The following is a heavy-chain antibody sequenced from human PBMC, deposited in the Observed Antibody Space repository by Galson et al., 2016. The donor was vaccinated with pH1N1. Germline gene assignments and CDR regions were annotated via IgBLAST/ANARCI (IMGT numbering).Heavy chain of an antibody. V-gene: IGHV1-69*05. CDR3: ARGGGTYYQTYWYFNL. CDR1: GDIFINNP. D-gene: IGHD3-22*01. CDR2: IMPIFDKP. Sequence: SVKVSCKASGDIFINNPISWVRQAPGQGLEWMGGIMPIFDKPTYAQKFQGRVTITTDKSTSTTYMVLSSLRSEDTAVYYCARGGGTYYQTYWYFNLWGRGTLVTVSS. J-gene: IGHJ2*01.